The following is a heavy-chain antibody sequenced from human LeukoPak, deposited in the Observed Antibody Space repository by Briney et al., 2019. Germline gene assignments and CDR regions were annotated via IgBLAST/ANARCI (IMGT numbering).Heavy chain of an antibody. CDR2: INPNSGGT. D-gene: IGHD6-19*01. J-gene: IGHJ5*02. Sequence: ASVKVSCKASGYTFTGYYMHWVRQAPGQGLEWMGWINPNSGGTNYAQKFQGRVTMTRDTSISTAYMELSRLRSDDTAVYYCARDPSPGIAGAPWGQGTLVTVSS. CDR1: GYTFTGYY. V-gene: IGHV1-2*02. CDR3: ARDPSPGIAGAP.